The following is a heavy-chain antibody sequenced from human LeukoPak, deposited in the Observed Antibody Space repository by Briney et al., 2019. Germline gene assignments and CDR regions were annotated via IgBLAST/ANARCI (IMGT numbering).Heavy chain of an antibody. CDR3: ARPYYYDSSGYFNMDV. D-gene: IGHD3-22*01. Sequence: SETLSLTCAVYGGSFSGYYWSWIRQPPRKGLEWIGEINHSGSTNYNPSLKSRVTISVDTSKNQFSLKLSSVTAADTAVYYCARPYYYDSSGYFNMDVWGQGTTVTVSS. CDR1: GGSFSGYY. V-gene: IGHV4-34*01. J-gene: IGHJ6*02. CDR2: INHSGST.